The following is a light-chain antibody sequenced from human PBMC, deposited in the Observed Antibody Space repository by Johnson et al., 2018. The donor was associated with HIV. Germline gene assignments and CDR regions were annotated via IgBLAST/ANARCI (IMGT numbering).Light chain of an antibody. CDR2: DNN. Sequence: QSVLTQPPSVSAAPGQKVTISCSGSSSNIGNNYISWYQQLPGTAPKLLIYDNNKRPSGIPDRFSGSKSGTSATLGITGLQTGDEADYYCGTWDSSLSAGGGFGTGTKATVL. V-gene: IGLV1-51*01. CDR3: GTWDSSLSAGGG. CDR1: SSNIGNNY. J-gene: IGLJ1*01.